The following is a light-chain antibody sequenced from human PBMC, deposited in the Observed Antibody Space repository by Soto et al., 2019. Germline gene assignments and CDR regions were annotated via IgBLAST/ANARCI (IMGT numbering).Light chain of an antibody. J-gene: IGKJ5*01. CDR2: SAS. CDR1: QDISVY. CDR3: QTFNTACLT. V-gene: IGKV1-27*01. Sequence: DIQMTQSPSSLSASVGDRVTITCRASQDISVYLAWYQQKPWKVPKLLIYSASTLQSGVPSRFSGSGSGTDFTITIRSLQPEDVATYFCQTFNTACLTFGQGTRLEIK.